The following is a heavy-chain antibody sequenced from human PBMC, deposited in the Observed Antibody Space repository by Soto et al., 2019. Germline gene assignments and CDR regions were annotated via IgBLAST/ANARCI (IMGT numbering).Heavy chain of an antibody. V-gene: IGHV4-61*01. J-gene: IGHJ4*02. Sequence: QVQLQESGPGLVKPSETLSLTCTVSGGSVSSGSYYWSWIRQPPGKGLEWIGYIYYSGSTNYNPSIKSRVTISVDTSKNQFSLKLSSVTAADTAVYYCARDRDGDRFDYWGQGTLVTVSS. CDR3: ARDRDGDRFDY. CDR1: GGSVSSGSYY. D-gene: IGHD4-17*01. CDR2: IYYSGST.